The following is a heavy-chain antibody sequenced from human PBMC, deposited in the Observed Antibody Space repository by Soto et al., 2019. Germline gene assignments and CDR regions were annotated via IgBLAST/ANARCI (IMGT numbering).Heavy chain of an antibody. CDR1: GGPVTTSY. J-gene: IGHJ4*02. Sequence: SDTLALTCDCPGGPVTTSYWVWTRWAPGKGLEWIGYIYYSGSTNYNPSLKSRVTISADTSKNQFSLKLNSMTAADTAVYYCARHNYGSGSTYFDYWGQGTLVPSPQ. D-gene: IGHD3-10*01. CDR3: ARHNYGSGSTYFDY. V-gene: IGHV4-59*08. CDR2: IYYSGST.